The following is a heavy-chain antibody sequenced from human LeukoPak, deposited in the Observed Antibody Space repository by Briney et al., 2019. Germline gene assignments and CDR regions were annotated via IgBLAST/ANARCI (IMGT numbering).Heavy chain of an antibody. J-gene: IGHJ2*01. CDR1: GGSISSSSYY. CDR2: IYYSGST. CDR3: ARRRQQQLVLRLYWYFDL. D-gene: IGHD6-13*01. Sequence: SSETLSLTCTVSGGSISSSSYYWGWIRQPPGKGLEWIGSIYYSGSTYYNPSLKSRVTISVDASKNQFSLKLSSVTAADTAVYYCARRRQQQLVLRLYWYFDLWGRGTLVTVSS. V-gene: IGHV4-39*01.